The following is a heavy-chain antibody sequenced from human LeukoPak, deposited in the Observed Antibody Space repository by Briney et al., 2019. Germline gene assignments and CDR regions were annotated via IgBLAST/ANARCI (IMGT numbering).Heavy chain of an antibody. Sequence: ASVKVSCKASGYTFTGYYMHWVRQASGQGLEWMGWINPNSGDTNYAQKFQGRVTMTRDTSISTAYMELSRLRSDDTAVYYCARRVMTTVNWFDPWGQGTLVTVSS. J-gene: IGHJ5*02. CDR3: ARRVMTTVNWFDP. V-gene: IGHV1-2*02. D-gene: IGHD4-11*01. CDR2: INPNSGDT. CDR1: GYTFTGYY.